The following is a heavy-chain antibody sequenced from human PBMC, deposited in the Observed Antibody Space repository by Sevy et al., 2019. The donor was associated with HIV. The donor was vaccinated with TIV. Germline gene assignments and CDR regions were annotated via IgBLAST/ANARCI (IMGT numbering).Heavy chain of an antibody. CDR2: IYSGGST. CDR1: GFTVSSNY. J-gene: IGHJ3*02. V-gene: IGHV3-53*01. D-gene: IGHD3-16*01. CDR3: GRGRDGYNDYDAFDI. Sequence: GGSLRLSCAASGFTVSSNYMSWVRQAPGKGLEWVSVIYSGGSTYYADSVKGRFTISRDNSKNTLYLQMNSLRAEDTAVYYCGRGRDGYNDYDAFDIWGQGTMVTVSS.